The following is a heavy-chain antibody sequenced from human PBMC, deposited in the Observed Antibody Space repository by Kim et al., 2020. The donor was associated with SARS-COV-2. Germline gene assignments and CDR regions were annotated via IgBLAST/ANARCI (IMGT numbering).Heavy chain of an antibody. CDR2: IWYDGSNK. CDR1: GFTFSSYG. CDR3: ARAPPHYLGDY. Sequence: GGSLRLSCAASGFTFSSYGMHWVRQAPGKGLEWVAVIWYDGSNKYYADSVKGRFTISRDNSKNTLYLQMNSLRAEDTAVYYCARAPPHYLGDYWGQGTLVTVSS. D-gene: IGHD3-10*01. J-gene: IGHJ4*02. V-gene: IGHV3-33*08.